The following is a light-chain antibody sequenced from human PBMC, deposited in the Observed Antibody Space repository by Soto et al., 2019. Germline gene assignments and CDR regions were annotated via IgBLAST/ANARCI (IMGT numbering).Light chain of an antibody. J-gene: IGKJ1*01. Sequence: IVLSQSPATLSLSPGERATLSCRASQSVRSNLTWYQQKPGQAPRLLIYGASNRATGIPARFRGGGSGTDFTLTISSLEPADFAVYYCQHRSNWPWTFGQGTKVEIK. CDR1: QSVRSN. CDR3: QHRSNWPWT. V-gene: IGKV3-11*01. CDR2: GAS.